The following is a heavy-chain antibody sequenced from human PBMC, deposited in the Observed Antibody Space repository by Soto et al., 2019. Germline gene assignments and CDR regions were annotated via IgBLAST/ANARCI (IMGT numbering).Heavy chain of an antibody. Sequence: SETLSLTCTVSGGSISSYYWSWIRQPPGKGLEWIGYIYYTGTTTYNPSIKSRVTISVDSSKNQFSLNLTSVSAADTAVYYCARLGGFYQSLDFWGQRTLVTGSS. D-gene: IGHD3-22*01. CDR1: GGSISSYY. CDR3: ARLGGFYQSLDF. CDR2: IYYTGTT. J-gene: IGHJ4*02. V-gene: IGHV4-59*08.